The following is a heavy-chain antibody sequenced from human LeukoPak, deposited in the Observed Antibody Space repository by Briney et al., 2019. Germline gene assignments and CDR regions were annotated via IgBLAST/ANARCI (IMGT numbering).Heavy chain of an antibody. CDR2: ISYDGSNK. Sequence: GRSLRLSCAASGVTFSSYGMHWVRQAPGKGLEWVAVISYDGSNKYYADSVKGRFTISRDNSKNTLYLQMNSLRAEDTAVYYCAKDGSGIYDYWGQGTLVTVSS. CDR3: AKDGSGIYDY. J-gene: IGHJ4*02. V-gene: IGHV3-30*18. CDR1: GVTFSSYG. D-gene: IGHD3-10*01.